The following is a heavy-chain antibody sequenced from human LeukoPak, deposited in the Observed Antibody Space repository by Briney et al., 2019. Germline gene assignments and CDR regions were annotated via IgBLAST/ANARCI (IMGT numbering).Heavy chain of an antibody. CDR3: AREAAVLRFLEWYHEVGAFDI. CDR2: INWNGGST. J-gene: IGHJ3*02. D-gene: IGHD3-3*01. CDR1: GFTFDDYG. Sequence: GGSLRLSCAASGFTFDDYGMSWVRQAPGKGLEWVSGINWNGGSTGYADSLKGRFTISRDNAKNSLYLQMNSLRAEDTALYYCAREAAVLRFLEWYHEVGAFDIWGQGTMVTVSS. V-gene: IGHV3-20*04.